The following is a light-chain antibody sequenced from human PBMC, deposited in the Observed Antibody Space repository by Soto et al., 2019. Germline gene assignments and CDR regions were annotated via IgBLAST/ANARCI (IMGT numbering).Light chain of an antibody. CDR3: HQYGRSPYT. J-gene: IGKJ2*01. CDR2: GAS. V-gene: IGKV3-20*01. CDR1: QSVSNNY. Sequence: EIVLTQSPGTLSLSPGERATLSCRASQSVSNNYLAWFQQKPGQAPRLLIYGASNRATGIPDRFSGSGSGTAFTLTISRLETEDFVVYYCHQYGRSPYTFGQGTKLEIK.